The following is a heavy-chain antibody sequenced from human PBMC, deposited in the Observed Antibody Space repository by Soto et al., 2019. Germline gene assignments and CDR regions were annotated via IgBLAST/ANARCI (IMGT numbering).Heavy chain of an antibody. CDR1: GFTFSSYW. V-gene: IGHV3-74*01. D-gene: IGHD3-22*01. Sequence: AVGSLRLSCAASGFTFSSYWMHWVRQVPGKGLVWVSRINSEGTGTIYADSVKGRFTISRDNAKNTLYLQMNSLRAEDTAVYYCVRDYDSSGYNSDYWGQGTPVTVSS. CDR3: VRDYDSSGYNSDY. J-gene: IGHJ4*02. CDR2: INSEGTGT.